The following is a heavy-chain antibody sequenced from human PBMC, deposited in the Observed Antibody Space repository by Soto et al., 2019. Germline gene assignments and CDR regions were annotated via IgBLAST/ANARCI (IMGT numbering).Heavy chain of an antibody. V-gene: IGHV1-3*01. CDR3: ASTSIAARPGRLDAFDI. D-gene: IGHD6-6*01. Sequence: GASVKVSCKASGYTFTSYAMHWVRQAPGQRLEWMGWINAGNGNTKYSQKFQGRVTITRDTSASTAYMELSSLRSEDTAVYYCASTSIAARPGRLDAFDIWGQGTMVTVSS. CDR2: INAGNGNT. CDR1: GYTFTSYA. J-gene: IGHJ3*02.